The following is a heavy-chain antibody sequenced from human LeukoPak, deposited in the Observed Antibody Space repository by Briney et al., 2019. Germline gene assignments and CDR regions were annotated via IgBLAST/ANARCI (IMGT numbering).Heavy chain of an antibody. V-gene: IGHV1-18*01. CDR2: ISAYNGNT. CDR3: ARGGIAAQDEPYYFDY. Sequence: ASVKGSCKASGYTFTSYGISWVRQAPGQGLEWMGWISAYNGNTNYAQKLQGRVTMTTDTSTSTAYMELRSLRSDDTAVYYCARGGIAAQDEPYYFDYWGQGTLVTVSS. D-gene: IGHD6-6*01. CDR1: GYTFTSYG. J-gene: IGHJ4*02.